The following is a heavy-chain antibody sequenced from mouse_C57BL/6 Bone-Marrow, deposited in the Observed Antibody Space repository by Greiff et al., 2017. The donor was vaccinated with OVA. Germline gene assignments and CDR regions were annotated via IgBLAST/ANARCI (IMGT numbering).Heavy chain of an antibody. CDR1: GFTFSDYY. CDR2: INYDGSST. CDR3: ARNYGSSYDWYFDV. V-gene: IGHV5-16*01. Sequence: EVKVVESEGGLVQPGSSMKLSCTASGFTFSDYYMAWVRQVPEKGLEWVANINYDGSSTYYLDSLKSRFIISRDNAKNILYLQMSSLKSEDTATYYCARNYGSSYDWYFDVWGTGTTVTVSS. D-gene: IGHD1-1*01. J-gene: IGHJ1*03.